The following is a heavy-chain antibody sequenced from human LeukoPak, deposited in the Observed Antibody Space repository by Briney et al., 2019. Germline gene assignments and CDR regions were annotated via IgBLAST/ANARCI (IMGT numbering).Heavy chain of an antibody. CDR2: IYYSGST. J-gene: IGHJ6*02. CDR1: GGSVSSGSYY. V-gene: IGHV4-61*01. D-gene: IGHD3-3*01. CDR3: AREGPSFWSGPDYGMDV. Sequence: SETLSLTCTVPGGSVSSGSYYWSWIRQPPGKGLEWIGYIYYSGSTNYNPSLKSRVTISVDTSKNQFSLKLSSVTAADTAVYYCAREGPSFWSGPDYGMDVWGQGTTVTVSS.